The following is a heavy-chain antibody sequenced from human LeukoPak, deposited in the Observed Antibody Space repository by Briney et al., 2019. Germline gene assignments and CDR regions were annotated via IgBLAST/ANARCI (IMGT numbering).Heavy chain of an antibody. V-gene: IGHV1-2*02. D-gene: IGHD6-13*01. Sequence: ASVKVSCKTSGYTFTDYYLHWVRQAPGQVLEWMGWINPKSGGTNYAQNFQGRVTMTRDTSISTAYMELNSQRSDDTAVYYCARGRSAAGAFSKRPELFDPWGQGTRVTVSS. CDR1: GYTFTDYY. J-gene: IGHJ5*02. CDR2: INPKSGGT. CDR3: ARGRSAAGAFSKRPELFDP.